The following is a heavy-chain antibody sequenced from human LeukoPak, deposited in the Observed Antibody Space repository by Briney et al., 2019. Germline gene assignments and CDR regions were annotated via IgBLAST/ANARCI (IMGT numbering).Heavy chain of an antibody. CDR3: ASRLYCSNTRCRNFPFAY. CDR1: GGTFSSYA. J-gene: IGHJ4*02. D-gene: IGHD2-2*01. Sequence: SVKVSCKASGGTFSSYAISWVRQAPGQGLEWMGGIIPIFGTANYAQKFQGRVTITTDESTSTAYMELSSLRSEDTAIYYCASRLYCSNTRCRNFPFAYWGQGTLVTVSS. CDR2: IIPIFGTA. V-gene: IGHV1-69*05.